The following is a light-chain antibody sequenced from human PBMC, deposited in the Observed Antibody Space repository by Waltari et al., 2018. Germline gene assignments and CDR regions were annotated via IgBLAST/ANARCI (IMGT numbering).Light chain of an antibody. Sequence: QSALTQPASVSGSPGQSITIPCTGTSSDVGAYNYVSWYQHPPGKAPKIMIYQVSNRPSGVSIRLSGSKSGNTASLTISGLQAEDEGDYYCSSYTTSGTFVFGGGTKLTVL. CDR2: QVS. J-gene: IGLJ2*01. V-gene: IGLV2-14*01. CDR3: SSYTTSGTFV. CDR1: SSDVGAYNY.